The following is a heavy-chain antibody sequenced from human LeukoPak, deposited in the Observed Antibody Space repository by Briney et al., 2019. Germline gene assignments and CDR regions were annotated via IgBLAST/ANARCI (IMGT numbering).Heavy chain of an antibody. CDR2: IYYSGST. D-gene: IGHD6-6*01. J-gene: IGHJ4*02. Sequence: PSETLSLTCTVSGASIRSNNYYWGWIRQPPGEGLEWIGSIYYSGSTYYNPSLKSRVTISADTSKNQFTLKVSSATAADTAVYYCARHPHPKSSSGLVVPYWGQGTLVTVSS. CDR3: ARHPHPKSSSGLVVPY. V-gene: IGHV4-39*01. CDR1: GASIRSNNYY.